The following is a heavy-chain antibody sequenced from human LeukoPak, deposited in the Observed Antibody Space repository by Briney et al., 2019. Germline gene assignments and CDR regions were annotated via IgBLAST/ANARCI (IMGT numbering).Heavy chain of an antibody. CDR2: INPNSGGT. CDR1: GYTFTGYY. D-gene: IGHD6-13*01. Sequence: ASVKVSCNASGYTFTGYYMHWVRQAPGQGLEWMGWINPNSGGTNYAQKFQGRVTMTRDTSISTAYMELSRLRSDDTAVYYCAIPPASIAAAGSHYWGQGTLVTVSS. V-gene: IGHV1-2*02. J-gene: IGHJ4*02. CDR3: AIPPASIAAAGSHY.